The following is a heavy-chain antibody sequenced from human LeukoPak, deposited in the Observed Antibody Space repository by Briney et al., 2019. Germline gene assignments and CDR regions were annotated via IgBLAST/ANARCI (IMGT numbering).Heavy chain of an antibody. CDR1: GFNFDDYG. CDR3: ARGRYSSTWDWSSPLQYYFDY. CDR2: IYWNGDST. D-gene: IGHD6-13*01. Sequence: GGSLRLSCVASGFNFDDYGMTWVRHAPGKGLEWVSAIYWNGDSTGYTDSVKGRFTISRDNAKNSLFLQMNGLRAEDTALYYCARGRYSSTWDWSSPLQYYFDYWGQGTLVTVSS. V-gene: IGHV3-20*04. J-gene: IGHJ4*02.